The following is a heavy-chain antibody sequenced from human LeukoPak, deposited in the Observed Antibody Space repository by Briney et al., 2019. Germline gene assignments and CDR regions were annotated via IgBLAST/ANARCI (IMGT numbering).Heavy chain of an antibody. Sequence: GGSLRLSCAASGFTFSSYWMTWVRQAPGKGLEWVANIKQDGSEKFYVDSVKGRFTISRDNAKNTLYLQMNSLRADDTAVYSCAKDSRFLTVENWYFDLWGRGTLVTVSS. V-gene: IGHV3-7*03. CDR2: IKQDGSEK. D-gene: IGHD4-23*01. CDR1: GFTFSSYW. J-gene: IGHJ2*01. CDR3: AKDSRFLTVENWYFDL.